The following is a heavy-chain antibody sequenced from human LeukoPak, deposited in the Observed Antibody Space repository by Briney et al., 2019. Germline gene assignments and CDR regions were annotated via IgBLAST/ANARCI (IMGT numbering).Heavy chain of an antibody. V-gene: IGHV5-51*01. Sequence: GEALKFACKTSGYNFADHWVGWARQTPGKGLEWMGIIYPSDSDTRYSPSFEGQVIIAADTSINTAYLQWNSLKASDTASYYCARRWGDTSGYYNVFHHWGQGTLVTVSS. D-gene: IGHD3-22*01. CDR3: ARRWGDTSGYYNVFHH. CDR2: IYPSDSDT. CDR1: GYNFADHW. J-gene: IGHJ4*02.